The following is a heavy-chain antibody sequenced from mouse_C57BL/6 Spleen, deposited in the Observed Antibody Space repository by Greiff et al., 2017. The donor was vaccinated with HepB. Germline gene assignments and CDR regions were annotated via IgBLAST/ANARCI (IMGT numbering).Heavy chain of an antibody. CDR1: GYTFTSYW. Sequence: QVQLQQPGAELVRPGTSVKLSCKASGYTFTSYWMHWVKQRPGQGLEWIGVIDPSDSYTKYNQKFKGKATLTVDTSSSTAYMQLSSLTSEDSAVYYCARPLPLYYGSSYGFAYWGQGTLVTVSA. V-gene: IGHV1-59*01. CDR3: ARPLPLYYGSSYGFAY. CDR2: IDPSDSYT. D-gene: IGHD1-1*01. J-gene: IGHJ3*01.